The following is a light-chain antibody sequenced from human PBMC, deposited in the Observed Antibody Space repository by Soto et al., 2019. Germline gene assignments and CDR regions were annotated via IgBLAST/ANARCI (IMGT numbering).Light chain of an antibody. Sequence: ILLTQSPATLSLSPGDRATLSCRASQTVNIYLAWYQQKPGQPPRLLIYDASNRATGIPARFSGSGSGTVFTLTISSLDPEDFAIYYCQHRMSWPLTFGGGTKVEL. V-gene: IGKV3-11*01. J-gene: IGKJ4*01. CDR1: QTVNIY. CDR3: QHRMSWPLT. CDR2: DAS.